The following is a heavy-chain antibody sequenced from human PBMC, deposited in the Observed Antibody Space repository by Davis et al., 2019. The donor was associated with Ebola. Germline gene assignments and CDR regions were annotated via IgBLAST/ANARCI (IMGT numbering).Heavy chain of an antibody. V-gene: IGHV5-51*01. CDR1: GYSFTSYW. Sequence: GESLKISCKGSGYSFTSYWIGWVRQMPGKGLEWMGIIYPGDSDTRYSPSVQGQVTISADKSINTAYLQWSSLKASDTAMYYCARTIGYCSGGSCYPTNWFDPWGQGTLVTVSS. CDR3: ARTIGYCSGGSCYPTNWFDP. J-gene: IGHJ5*02. CDR2: IYPGDSDT. D-gene: IGHD2-15*01.